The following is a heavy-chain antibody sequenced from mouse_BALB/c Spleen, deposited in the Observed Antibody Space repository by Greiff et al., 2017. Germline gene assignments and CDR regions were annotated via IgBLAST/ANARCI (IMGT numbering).Heavy chain of an antibody. V-gene: IGHV1S29*02. D-gene: IGHD1-1*01. CDR3: AREVSCYAMDY. CDR1: GYTFTDYN. J-gene: IGHJ4*01. CDR2: IYPYNGGT. Sequence: VQLQQSGPELVKPGASVKISCKASGYTFTDYNMHWVKQSPGKSLEWIGYIYPYNGGTDYNQKFKGKATLTEDNSSSTAYMELRSLTSEDSAVYYGAREVSCYAMDYWGQGTTVTVSS.